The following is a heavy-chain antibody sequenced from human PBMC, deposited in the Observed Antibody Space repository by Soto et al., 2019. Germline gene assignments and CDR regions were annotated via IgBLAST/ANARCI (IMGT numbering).Heavy chain of an antibody. CDR1: GFTFRSYA. V-gene: IGHV3-23*01. CDR2: ISGSGGST. J-gene: IGHJ5*02. Sequence: EVQLLESGGGLVQPGGSLRLSCAASGFTFRSYAMSWVRQAPGKGLEWVSAISGSGGSTYYADSVKGRFTISRDNSKNTLYLQINSLRAEDTAVYYCAKGGVVVVPAAVRRWFDPWGQGTLVTVSS. D-gene: IGHD2-2*01. CDR3: AKGGVVVVPAAVRRWFDP.